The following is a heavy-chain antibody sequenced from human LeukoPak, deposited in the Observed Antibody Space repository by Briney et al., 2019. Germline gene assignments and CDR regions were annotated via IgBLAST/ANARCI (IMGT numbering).Heavy chain of an antibody. CDR2: IKQDGSEK. CDR3: AELGITMIGGV. CDR1: GFTFSSYW. D-gene: IGHD3-10*02. J-gene: IGHJ6*04. V-gene: IGHV3-7*01. Sequence: PGGSLRLSCAASGFTFSSYWMSWVRQAPGKGLEWVADIKQDGSEKYYVDSVKGRFTISRDNAKNSLYLQMNSLRAEDTAVYYCAELGITMIGGVWGKGTTVTISS.